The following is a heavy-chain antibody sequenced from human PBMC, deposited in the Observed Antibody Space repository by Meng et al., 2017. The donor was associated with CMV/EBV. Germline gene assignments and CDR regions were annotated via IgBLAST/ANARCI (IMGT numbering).Heavy chain of an antibody. V-gene: IGHV3-15*01. CDR3: TTGLYSSSWYGSTYYYYYGMDV. CDR1: GFTFSNAW. Sequence: GGSLRLSCAASGFTFSNAWMSWVRQAPGKGLEWVGRIKSKTDGGTTDYAAPVKGRFTISRDDSKNTLYLQMNSLKTEDTAMYYCTTGLYSSSWYGSTYYYYYGMDVWGQGTTVTVSS. CDR2: IKSKTDGGTT. J-gene: IGHJ6*02. D-gene: IGHD6-13*01.